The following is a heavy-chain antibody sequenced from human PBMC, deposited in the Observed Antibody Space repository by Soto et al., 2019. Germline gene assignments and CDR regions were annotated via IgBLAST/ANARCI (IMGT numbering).Heavy chain of an antibody. V-gene: IGHV4-59*01. CDR1: GGSINSYY. D-gene: IGHD2-8*02. J-gene: IGHJ3*02. CDR3: TRSSTGYAFDI. CDR2: VYYTGST. Sequence: SETLSLTCTVSGGSINSYYWTWIRQPPGKGLEWVGYVYYTGSTSYNPSPRGRATISLDRSKNQFSLKLTSVTIADTAIYYCTRSSTGYAFDIWGQGTMVTVSS.